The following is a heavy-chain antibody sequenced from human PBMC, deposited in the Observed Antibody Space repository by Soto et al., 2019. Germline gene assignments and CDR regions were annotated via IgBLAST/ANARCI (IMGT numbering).Heavy chain of an antibody. CDR2: IYYSGSI. D-gene: IGHD3-10*01. J-gene: IGHJ4*02. Sequence: QVQLQESGPGLVKPSETLSLTCTVSGGSISSYHWSWIRQPPGKGLEWIGYIYYSGSINYNPSLKSRVTISADTSKNQFSLKLTSVTAADTAVYYCARHVGLRDYYDYWGQGTLVTVSS. CDR3: ARHVGLRDYYDY. CDR1: GGSISSYH. V-gene: IGHV4-59*08.